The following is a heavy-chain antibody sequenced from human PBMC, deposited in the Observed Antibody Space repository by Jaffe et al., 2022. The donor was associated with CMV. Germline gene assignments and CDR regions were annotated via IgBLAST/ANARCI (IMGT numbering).Heavy chain of an antibody. D-gene: IGHD3-10*01. CDR1: GFSFNDYY. CDR2: INPRGGRT. J-gene: IGHJ6*02. V-gene: IGHV1-46*02. CDR3: ARDRIPGAGAYYGMDV. Sequence: QEQLVQSGAEMQKPGASLRISCKASGFSFNDYYFYWVRRAPGQGLEWLGAINPRGGRTKYAQKFQGRVTMTSDRDTSTLYLELKSLTSEDTAVYYCARDRIPGAGAYYGMDVWGHGTKVTVAS.